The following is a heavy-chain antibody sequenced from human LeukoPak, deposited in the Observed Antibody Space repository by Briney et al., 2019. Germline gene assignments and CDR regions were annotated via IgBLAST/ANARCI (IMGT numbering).Heavy chain of an antibody. J-gene: IGHJ3*02. D-gene: IGHD3-22*01. V-gene: IGHV1-69*13. Sequence: SVKVSCKASGGTFSSYAISWVRQAPGQGLEWMGGIIPMFGTANYAQKFQGRVTITADESTSTAYMELSSLRSEDTAVYYCARADLWYYYDSSGYYFGGKGEAFDIWGQGTMVTVSS. CDR1: GGTFSSYA. CDR3: ARADLWYYYDSSGYYFGGKGEAFDI. CDR2: IIPMFGTA.